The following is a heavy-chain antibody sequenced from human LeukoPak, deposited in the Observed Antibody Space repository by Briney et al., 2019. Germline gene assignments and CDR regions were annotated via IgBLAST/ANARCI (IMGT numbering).Heavy chain of an antibody. J-gene: IGHJ4*02. V-gene: IGHV3-23*01. D-gene: IGHD3-10*01. CDR1: GFNFSSYA. CDR2: FTASGAIT. Sequence: GGSLRLSCAASGFNFSSYAMTWVRQAPEKGLEWVSTFTASGAITYYADSVKGRFTISRDNSKNTLYLQVNSLRAEDTAVYYCAKDAVAPGSGGDFFDYWGQGTLVTVSP. CDR3: AKDAVAPGSGGDFFDY.